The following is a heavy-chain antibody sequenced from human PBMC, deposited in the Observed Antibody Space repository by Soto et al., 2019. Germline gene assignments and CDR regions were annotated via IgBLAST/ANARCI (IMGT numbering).Heavy chain of an antibody. Sequence: QVQLVESGGGVVQPGRSLRLSCAASGFTFSSLGMHWVRQAPGKGLEWVAVISYDGSEKYYADSVKGRLTISRDNSKNTLSLQMNSLRAEDTAVYYCVKERTGTWDFDYWGQGTLVTVSS. V-gene: IGHV3-30*18. CDR3: VKERTGTWDFDY. J-gene: IGHJ4*02. CDR1: GFTFSSLG. D-gene: IGHD1-26*01. CDR2: ISYDGSEK.